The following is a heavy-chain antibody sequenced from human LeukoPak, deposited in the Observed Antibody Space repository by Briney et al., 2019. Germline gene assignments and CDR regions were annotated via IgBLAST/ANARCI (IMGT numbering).Heavy chain of an antibody. Sequence: ASVKVSCKASGYTFTGYYMHWVRQAPGQGLEWMGRINPNSGGTNYAQKFQGRVTMTRDTSISTAYMELSRLRSDDTAVYYCASRIYYDSSGYYLDDAFDIWGQGTMVTVSS. V-gene: IGHV1-2*06. D-gene: IGHD3-22*01. CDR3: ASRIYYDSSGYYLDDAFDI. J-gene: IGHJ3*02. CDR2: INPNSGGT. CDR1: GYTFTGYY.